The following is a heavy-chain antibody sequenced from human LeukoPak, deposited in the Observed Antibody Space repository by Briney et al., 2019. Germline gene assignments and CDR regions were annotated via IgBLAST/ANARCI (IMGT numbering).Heavy chain of an antibody. Sequence: GGSLRLSCAASGFTFSSYAMSWARQAPGKGLEWVSAISGSGGSTYYADSVKGRFTISRDNSKNTLYLQMNSLRAEDTAVYYCAKHPLYDILTGYPHPGFDYWGQGTLVTVSS. V-gene: IGHV3-23*01. CDR1: GFTFSSYA. J-gene: IGHJ4*02. CDR2: ISGSGGST. CDR3: AKHPLYDILTGYPHPGFDY. D-gene: IGHD3-9*01.